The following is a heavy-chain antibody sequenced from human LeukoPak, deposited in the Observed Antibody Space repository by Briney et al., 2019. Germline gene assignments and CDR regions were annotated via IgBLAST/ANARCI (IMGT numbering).Heavy chain of an antibody. CDR1: GGSISGYY. Sequence: SETLSLTCTVSGGSISGYYWSWIRQPPGKGLEWIGYIYYSGGTNYNPSLKSRVTISVDTSKNEFSLKLSSVTAADTAVYYCARGSVWALVVPAAPFYFDYWGQGTLVTVSS. CDR2: IYYSGGT. J-gene: IGHJ4*02. D-gene: IGHD2-2*01. V-gene: IGHV4-59*08. CDR3: ARGSVWALVVPAAPFYFDY.